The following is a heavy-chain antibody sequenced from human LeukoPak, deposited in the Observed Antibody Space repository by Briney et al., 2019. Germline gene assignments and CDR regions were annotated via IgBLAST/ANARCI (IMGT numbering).Heavy chain of an antibody. CDR3: ARLSGSYFPH. CDR1: GGSISSSSYY. J-gene: IGHJ1*01. V-gene: IGHV4-39*01. D-gene: IGHD1-26*01. Sequence: SETLSLTCTVSGGSISSSSYYWGWIRQPPGKGLEWIVSIYYSGSTYYNPSLKSRVTISVDTSKNQFSLKLSSVTAADTAVYYCARLSGSYFPHWGQGTLVTVSS. CDR2: IYYSGST.